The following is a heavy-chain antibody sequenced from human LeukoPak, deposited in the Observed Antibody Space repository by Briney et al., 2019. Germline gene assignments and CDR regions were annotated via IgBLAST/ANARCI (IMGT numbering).Heavy chain of an antibody. Sequence: PSETLSLICAVYGGSFSGYYWSWIRQLPGKGLEWIGEINHSGSTNYNPSLKSRVTISVDTSKNQFSLKLSSVTAADTAVYYCARRLRQQLVQYNWFDPWGQGTLVTVSS. V-gene: IGHV4-34*01. D-gene: IGHD6-13*01. CDR3: ARRLRQQLVQYNWFDP. CDR1: GGSFSGYY. J-gene: IGHJ5*02. CDR2: INHSGST.